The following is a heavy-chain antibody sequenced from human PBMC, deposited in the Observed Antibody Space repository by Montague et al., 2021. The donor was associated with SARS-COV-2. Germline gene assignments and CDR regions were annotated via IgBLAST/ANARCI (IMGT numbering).Heavy chain of an antibody. CDR3: ARLRHGVVPSPILGVGTYYSYYYMDV. CDR1: GTSFSGYY. Sequence: SETLSLTCAVHGTSFSGYYWNWIRQPPGKGLEWIGEINHGGSTKYSPSLKSRLTIPADTSKNQFSLKLTSVAAADTAVYYCARLRHGVVPSPILGVGTYYSYYYMDVWGRGTAVTVSS. D-gene: IGHD3-10*01. CDR2: INHGGST. V-gene: IGHV4-34*01. J-gene: IGHJ6*03.